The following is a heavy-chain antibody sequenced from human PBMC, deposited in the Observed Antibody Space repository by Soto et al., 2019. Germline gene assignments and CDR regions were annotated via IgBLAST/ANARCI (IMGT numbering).Heavy chain of an antibody. CDR3: ARDRDIAAAWFDP. CDR1: GFTFSSYG. D-gene: IGHD6-13*01. Sequence: QVQLVESGGGVVQPGRSLRLSCAASGFTFSSYGMHWVRQAPGKGLEWVAVIWYDGSNKYYADSVKGRFTISRDNSKNTLYLQMNSLRAEDTAVYYCARDRDIAAAWFDPWGQGTLVTVSS. J-gene: IGHJ5*02. V-gene: IGHV3-33*01. CDR2: IWYDGSNK.